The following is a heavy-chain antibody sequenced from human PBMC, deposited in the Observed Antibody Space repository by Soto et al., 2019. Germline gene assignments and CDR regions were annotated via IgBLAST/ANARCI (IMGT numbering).Heavy chain of an antibody. D-gene: IGHD3-10*01. CDR2: IIPNSGNT. J-gene: IGHJ3*02. Sequence: ASVKVSCKASGGTFSSYTISWVRQAPGQGLEWMGWIIPNSGNTGYAQKFQGRVTMTRNTSISTVYMELSSLRSEDTAVYYCASTYITMVRGVSAFDIWGQGTMVTVSS. V-gene: IGHV1-8*02. CDR3: ASTYITMVRGVSAFDI. CDR1: GGTFSSYT.